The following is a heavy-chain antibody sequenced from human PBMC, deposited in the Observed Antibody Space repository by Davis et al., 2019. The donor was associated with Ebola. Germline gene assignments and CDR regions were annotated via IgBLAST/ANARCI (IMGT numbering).Heavy chain of an antibody. D-gene: IGHD2-2*01. Sequence: ASVKVSCKASGYTFTGYYMHWVRQAPGQGLEWMGWINPNSGGTNYAQKFQGRVTMTRDTSISTAYMELSRLRSDDTAVYYCARDRRRVVVVPAASEFDPWGQGTLVTVSS. J-gene: IGHJ5*02. V-gene: IGHV1-2*02. CDR3: ARDRRRVVVVPAASEFDP. CDR2: INPNSGGT. CDR1: GYTFTGYY.